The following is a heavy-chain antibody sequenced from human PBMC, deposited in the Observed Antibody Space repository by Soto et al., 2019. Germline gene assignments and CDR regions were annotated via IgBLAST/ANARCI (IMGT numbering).Heavy chain of an antibody. J-gene: IGHJ5*02. V-gene: IGHV6-1*01. CDR3: ARSDCEQQLAPWGWFDP. CDR1: GDSVSSNTAA. D-gene: IGHD6-13*01. CDR2: TYYRSKWYS. Sequence: SQTLSLTCAISGDSVSSNTAAWNWIRQSPSRGLEWLGRTYYRSKWYSDYAESLKSRITLNPDTSKNQLSLQLNPVTPEDTAVYYCARSDCEQQLAPWGWFDPWGQGTLVTVSS.